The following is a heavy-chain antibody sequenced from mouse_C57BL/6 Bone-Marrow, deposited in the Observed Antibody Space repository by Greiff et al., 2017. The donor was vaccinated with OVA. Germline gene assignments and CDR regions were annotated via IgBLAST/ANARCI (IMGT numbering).Heavy chain of an antibody. CDR3: ARPGYYYGTLYYFDY. CDR1: GFTFSDYG. V-gene: IGHV5-17*01. Sequence: EVQRVESGGGLVKPGGSLKLSCAASGFTFSDYGMHWVRQAPEKGLEWVAYISSGSSTIYYADTVKGRFTISRDNAKNTLFLQMTSLRSEDTAMYYCARPGYYYGTLYYFDYWGQGTTLTVSS. CDR2: ISSGSSTI. D-gene: IGHD1-1*01. J-gene: IGHJ2*01.